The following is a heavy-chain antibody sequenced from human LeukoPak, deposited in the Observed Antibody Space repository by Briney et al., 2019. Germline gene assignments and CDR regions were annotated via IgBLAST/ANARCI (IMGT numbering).Heavy chain of an antibody. Sequence: SVKVSCKASGGTFSSYAISWVRQAPGQGLEWMGGIIPIFGTANYAQEFQGRVTITTDESTSTAYMELSSLRSEDTAVYYCASSYYYDSSGYYLWGQGTLVTVSS. D-gene: IGHD3-22*01. CDR2: IIPIFGTA. V-gene: IGHV1-69*05. CDR1: GGTFSSYA. CDR3: ASSYYYDSSGYYL. J-gene: IGHJ5*02.